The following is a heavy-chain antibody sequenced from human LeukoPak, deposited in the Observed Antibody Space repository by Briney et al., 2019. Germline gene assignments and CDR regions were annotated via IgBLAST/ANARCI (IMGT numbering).Heavy chain of an antibody. J-gene: IGHJ6*03. D-gene: IGHD1-14*01. CDR3: ARDNPRSYYYYMDV. Sequence: GGSLRLSCAASEFTFSSYWMTWVRQAPGKGLEWVANIKQDGSEKYYVDSVKGRFTISRDNAKNSLYLQMNSLRAEDTAVYYCARDNPRSYYYYMDVWGKGTTVTVSS. V-gene: IGHV3-7*01. CDR1: EFTFSSYW. CDR2: IKQDGSEK.